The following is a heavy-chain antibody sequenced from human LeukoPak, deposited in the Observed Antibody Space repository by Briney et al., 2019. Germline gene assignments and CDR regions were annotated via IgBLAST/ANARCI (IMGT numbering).Heavy chain of an antibody. V-gene: IGHV4-34*01. J-gene: IGHJ4*02. CDR1: GGSFSGYY. Sequence: SETLSLTCAVYGGSFSGYYWSWIRQPPGKGLEWIGEINHSGSTNYNPSLKSRVTISVDTSKNQFSLKLSSVTAADTAVYYCARHNHQLSALDYWGQGTLVTVSS. CDR2: INHSGST. D-gene: IGHD2-2*01. CDR3: ARHNHQLSALDY.